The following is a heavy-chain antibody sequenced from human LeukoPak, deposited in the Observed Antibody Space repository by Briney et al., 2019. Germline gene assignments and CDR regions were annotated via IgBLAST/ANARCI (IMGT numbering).Heavy chain of an antibody. D-gene: IGHD6-19*01. CDR3: ARDQALGYGWPTVLAIDI. V-gene: IGHV4-61*02. CDR2: VYTSGST. J-gene: IGHJ3*02. CDR1: GGSISSSSYY. Sequence: SETLSLTCTVSGGSISSSSYYWGWIRQPPGKGLEWIGRVYTSGSTNYNPSLKSRVTISIDTSKNQFSLNLSSVTAADTAVYYCARDQALGYGWPTVLAIDIWGQGTMVTVSS.